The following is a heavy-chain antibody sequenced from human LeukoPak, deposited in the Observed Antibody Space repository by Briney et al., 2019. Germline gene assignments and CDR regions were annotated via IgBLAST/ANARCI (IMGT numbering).Heavy chain of an antibody. CDR3: ARAGGYEFFDY. V-gene: IGHV4-34*01. Sequence: PSETLSLTCAVYGGSFSGYYWSWIRQPPGKGLEWIGEINHSGSTNYNPSLKSRVTISVDTSKNQFSLKLSSVTAADTAVYYCARAGGYEFFDYWGQGTLVTVSS. J-gene: IGHJ4*02. CDR2: INHSGST. CDR1: GGSFSGYY. D-gene: IGHD5-12*01.